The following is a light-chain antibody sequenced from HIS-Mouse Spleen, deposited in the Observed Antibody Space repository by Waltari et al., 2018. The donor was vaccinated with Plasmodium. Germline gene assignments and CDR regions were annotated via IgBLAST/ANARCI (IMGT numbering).Light chain of an antibody. CDR2: EGS. V-gene: IGLV2-23*03. CDR1: SSDVGSYTL. CDR3: CSYAGSSTFVV. J-gene: IGLJ2*01. Sequence: QSALTQPASVSGSPGQSITISCTGTSSDVGSYTLFSWYQQHPGKAPKLMIYEGSKRPSGVSNRFSGSKSGHTASLIISGLQAEDEADDYCCSYAGSSTFVVFGGGTKLTVL.